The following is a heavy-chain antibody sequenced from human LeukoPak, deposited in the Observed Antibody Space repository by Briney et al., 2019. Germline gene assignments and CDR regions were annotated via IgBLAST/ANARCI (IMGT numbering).Heavy chain of an antibody. CDR3: ARDVGATPGWFDP. D-gene: IGHD1-26*01. V-gene: IGHV4-59*01. J-gene: IGHJ5*02. CDR1: GGSISNYY. CDR2: IYYSGST. Sequence: SETLSLTCTVSGGSISNYYWSWIRQPPGKGLEWIGYIYYSGSTNYNPSLKSRVTISVDTSKNQFSLKLSSVTAADTAVYYCARDVGATPGWFDPWGQGTLVTVSS.